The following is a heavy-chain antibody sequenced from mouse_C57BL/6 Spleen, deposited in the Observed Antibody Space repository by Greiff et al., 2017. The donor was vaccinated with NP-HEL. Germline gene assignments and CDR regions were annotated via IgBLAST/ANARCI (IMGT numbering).Heavy chain of an antibody. CDR2: ISDGGSYT. J-gene: IGHJ4*01. D-gene: IGHD1-1*01. Sequence: DVHLVESGGGLVKPGGSLKLSCAASGFTFSSYAMSWVRQTPEKRLEWVATISDGGSYTYYPDNVKGRFTISRDNAKNNLYLQMSHLKSEDTAMYYCARDGGITTVVATGAMDYWGQGTSVTVSS. V-gene: IGHV5-4*01. CDR3: ARDGGITTVVATGAMDY. CDR1: GFTFSSYA.